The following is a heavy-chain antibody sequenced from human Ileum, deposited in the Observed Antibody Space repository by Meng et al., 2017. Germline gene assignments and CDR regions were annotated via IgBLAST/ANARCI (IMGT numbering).Heavy chain of an antibody. V-gene: IGHV4-4*02. CDR1: GTW. J-gene: IGHJ4*02. D-gene: IGHD3-22*01. CDR2: IFQSGRT. Sequence: VPVQGAGPRLVNPSGTLSLTCAVSGTWWSWVRQPPGKGLEWIGEIFQSGRTNYNPSLKSRVTISIDKSKSQISLQLSAVTAADTAVYSCATSNDRDVYYLGYWGQGTLVTVSS. CDR3: ATSNDRDVYYLGY.